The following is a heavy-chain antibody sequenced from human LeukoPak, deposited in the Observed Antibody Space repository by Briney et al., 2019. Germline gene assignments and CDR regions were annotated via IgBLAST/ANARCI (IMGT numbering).Heavy chain of an antibody. V-gene: IGHV3-21*01. CDR1: GFTFSSYS. J-gene: IGHJ6*02. Sequence: GGSLRLSCAASGFTFSSYSMNWVRQAPGKGLEWVSSISSSSSYIYYADSVKGRFTISRDNAKNSLYLRMNSLRAEDTAVYYCATLDIVVVPAAINPDYGMDVWGQGTTVTVSS. CDR2: ISSSSSYI. CDR3: ATLDIVVVPAAINPDYGMDV. D-gene: IGHD2-2*02.